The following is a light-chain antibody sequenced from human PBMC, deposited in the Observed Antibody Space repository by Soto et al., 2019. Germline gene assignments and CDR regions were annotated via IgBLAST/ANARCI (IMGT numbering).Light chain of an antibody. CDR1: QSVSSN. CDR3: HQYNRWPLT. V-gene: IGKV3-15*01. CDR2: GAS. J-gene: IGKJ1*01. Sequence: ELVLPKSPATLSLSPGVRSSLSGRASQSVSSNLAWYQQKPGQGPRLLIYGASSRATGIPARFSGSGSATEFTLNISSLQSEDFAVYFCHQYNRWPLTFGQGPKVDI.